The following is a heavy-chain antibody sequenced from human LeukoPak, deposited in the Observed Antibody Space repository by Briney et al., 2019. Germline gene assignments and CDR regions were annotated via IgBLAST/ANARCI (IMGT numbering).Heavy chain of an antibody. D-gene: IGHD2-21*01. CDR3: ARHLAARLGGARFSDY. Sequence: SETLSLTCIVSGGSINSYYWSWIRQPPGKGLEWIAYIDNSGNTNYNPSHKSRVTISVDTSRNEFSLKVNYVTAADTAVYYCARHLAARLGGARFSDYWGQGTLVTVSS. V-gene: IGHV4-59*08. J-gene: IGHJ4*02. CDR1: GGSINSYY. CDR2: IDNSGNT.